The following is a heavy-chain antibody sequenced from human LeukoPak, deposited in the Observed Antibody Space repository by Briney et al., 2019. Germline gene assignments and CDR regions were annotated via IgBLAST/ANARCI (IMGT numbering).Heavy chain of an antibody. CDR2: MNPNSGNT. Sequence: ASVTVSCKASGYIFTSYDINWGRQAPGQGLEWMGWMNPNSGNTGYAQKLQGRVTMTTDTSTSTAYMELRSLRSDDTAVYYCARRSRALGFDLDYWGQGTLVTVSS. V-gene: IGHV1-8*02. CDR1: GYIFTSYD. D-gene: IGHD3-10*01. CDR3: ARRSRALGFDLDY. J-gene: IGHJ4*02.